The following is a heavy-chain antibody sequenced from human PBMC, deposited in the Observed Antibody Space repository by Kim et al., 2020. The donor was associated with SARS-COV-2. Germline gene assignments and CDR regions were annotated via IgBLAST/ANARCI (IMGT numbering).Heavy chain of an antibody. D-gene: IGHD3-10*01. CDR1: GFIVTDNF. J-gene: IGHJ4*02. Sequence: GGSLRLSCAASGFIVTDNFMAWVRQAPGKGLEWVSVIYTGGSIFYTDSVKGRFSSSRDNSKNTVYLQLNSLRVEDTALYYCARGSQGTFDYWGQGTLVT. CDR2: IYTGGSI. CDR3: ARGSQGTFDY. V-gene: IGHV3-66*01.